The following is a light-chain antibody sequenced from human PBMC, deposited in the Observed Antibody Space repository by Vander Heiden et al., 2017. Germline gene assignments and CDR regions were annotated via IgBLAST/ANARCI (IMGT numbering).Light chain of an antibody. J-gene: IGLJ3*02. CDR1: SSDVGSYNL. CDR2: EVS. V-gene: IGLV2-23*02. CDR3: CSYAGSSTWV. Sequence: QAALTQRAPVSWSPGQSITISCTGTSSDVGSYNLVSWYQQHPGKAPKLMIYEVSKRPSGVSNRFSGSKSGNTASLTISGLQAEDEADYYCCSYAGSSTWVFGGGTKLTVL.